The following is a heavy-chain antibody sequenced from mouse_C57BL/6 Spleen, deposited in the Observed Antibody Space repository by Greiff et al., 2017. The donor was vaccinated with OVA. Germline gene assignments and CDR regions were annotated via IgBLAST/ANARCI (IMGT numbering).Heavy chain of an antibody. J-gene: IGHJ4*01. CDR3: ARHGDGYYGAMDY. CDR1: GFTFSDYY. Sequence: EVKLMESGGGLVQPGGSLKLSCAASGFTFSDYYMYWVRQTPEKRLEWVAYISNGGGSTYYPDTVKGRFTISRDNAKNTLYLQMSRLKSEDTAMYYCARHGDGYYGAMDYWGQGTSVTVSS. CDR2: ISNGGGST. V-gene: IGHV5-12*01. D-gene: IGHD2-3*01.